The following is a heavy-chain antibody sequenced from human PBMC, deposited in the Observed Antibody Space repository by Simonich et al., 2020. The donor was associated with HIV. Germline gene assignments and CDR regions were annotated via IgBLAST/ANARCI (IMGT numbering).Heavy chain of an antibody. J-gene: IGHJ4*02. Sequence: VQLVDSGGALVQPGGSLKLSWAASGFTFSSYWMTWVLQAPGKGLEWVANIKQNEREKFYLDSVKGRFTISRDNAKNSLSLQMNSLRVEDTAVYYCARGWDGSSSSLDDYWGQGTLVTVSS. V-gene: IGHV3-7*01. D-gene: IGHD6-6*01. CDR2: IKQNEREK. CDR1: GFTFSSYW. CDR3: ARGWDGSSSSLDDY.